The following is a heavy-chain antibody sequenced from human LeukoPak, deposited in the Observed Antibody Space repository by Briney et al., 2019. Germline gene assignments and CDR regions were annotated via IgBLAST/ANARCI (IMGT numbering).Heavy chain of an antibody. V-gene: IGHV1-18*01. J-gene: IGHJ6*03. Sequence: ASVKVSCKASGYTFTSYGISWVRQAPGQGLEWMGWISAYNGNTNYYAQKLQGRVTMTTDTSTSTAYRELRSLRSEDTAVYYCASCRDGYNLGDYYYYYMDVWGKGTAVAVSS. D-gene: IGHD5-24*01. CDR3: ASCRDGYNLGDYYYYYMDV. CDR1: GYTFTSYG. CDR2: ISAYNGNT.